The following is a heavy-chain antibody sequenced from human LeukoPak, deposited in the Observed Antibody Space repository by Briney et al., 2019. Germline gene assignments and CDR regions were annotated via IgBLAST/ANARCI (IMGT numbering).Heavy chain of an antibody. D-gene: IGHD6-25*01. V-gene: IGHV1-2*02. CDR1: GYTFTGYY. Sequence: ASVKVSCKASGYTFTGYYMHWVRQAPGQGLEWMGWINPNSGGTSYAQKFQGRVTMTRDTSISTGYMELSRLRFDDTAVYYCAINKAAKSLDYWGQGTLVTVSS. J-gene: IGHJ4*02. CDR3: AINKAAKSLDY. CDR2: INPNSGGT.